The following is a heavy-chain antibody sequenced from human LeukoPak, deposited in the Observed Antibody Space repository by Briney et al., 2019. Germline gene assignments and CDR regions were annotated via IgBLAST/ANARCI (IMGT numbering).Heavy chain of an antibody. Sequence: SETLSLTCNVSGVSLNNYYWTWVRQSPGKGLEWIGYIFDIGNTNYNPSLKSRATISLDRSKNQFSLRPNSVTAADTAVYYCAKGMMPDWFDPWGQGTLVTVST. V-gene: IGHV4-59*01. D-gene: IGHD2-2*01. J-gene: IGHJ5*02. CDR3: AKGMMPDWFDP. CDR2: IFDIGNT. CDR1: GVSLNNYY.